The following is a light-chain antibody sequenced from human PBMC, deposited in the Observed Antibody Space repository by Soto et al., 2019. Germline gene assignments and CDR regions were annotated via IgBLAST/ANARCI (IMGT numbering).Light chain of an antibody. Sequence: DLQLTQSPSTLSASVGDRVTITCRASQSISSWLAWYQQKPGTAPKLLIYDASSLESGVPSRFSGSGSGTEFTRTISSLQPDDFATYYCQQYKSDSLTFGQGTKVEI. V-gene: IGKV1-5*01. CDR3: QQYKSDSLT. CDR1: QSISSW. CDR2: DAS. J-gene: IGKJ1*01.